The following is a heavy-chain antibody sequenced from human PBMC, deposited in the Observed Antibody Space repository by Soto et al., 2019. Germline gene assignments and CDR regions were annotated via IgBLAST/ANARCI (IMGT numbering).Heavy chain of an antibody. Sequence: GGSLRLSCAASGFTFSSYAMHWVRQAPGKGLEWVAVISYDGSNKYYADSVKGRFTISRDNSKNTLYLQMNSLRAEDTAVYYCAKDIALVRGVIIDMDVWGQGTTVTVSS. CDR2: ISYDGSNK. CDR1: GFTFSSYA. D-gene: IGHD3-10*01. CDR3: AKDIALVRGVIIDMDV. J-gene: IGHJ6*02. V-gene: IGHV3-30-3*01.